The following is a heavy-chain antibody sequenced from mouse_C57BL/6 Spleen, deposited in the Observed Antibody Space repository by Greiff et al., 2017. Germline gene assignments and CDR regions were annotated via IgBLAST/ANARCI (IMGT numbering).Heavy chain of an antibody. CDR2: ISSGSSTI. CDR3: ARRRGMDY. V-gene: IGHV5-17*01. J-gene: IGHJ4*01. Sequence: EVKLVESGGGLVKPGGSLTLSCAASGFTFSDYGMHWVRQAPEKGLEWVAYISSGSSTIYYADTVKGRFTIARDNAKNTLFLQMTSLKSEDTAMYYCARRRGMDYWGQGTSVTVSS. CDR1: GFTFSDYG.